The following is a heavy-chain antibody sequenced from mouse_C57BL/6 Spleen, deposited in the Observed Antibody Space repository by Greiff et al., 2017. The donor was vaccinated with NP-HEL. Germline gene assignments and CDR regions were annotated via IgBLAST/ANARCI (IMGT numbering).Heavy chain of an antibody. CDR2: IRSKSNNYAT. Sequence: EVMLVESGGGLVQPKGSLKLSCAASGFSFNTYAMNWVRQAPGKGLEWVARIRSKSNNYATYYADSVKDRFTISRDDSESMLYLQMNNLKTEDTAMYYCVRHDSNFLQFDYWGQGTTLTVSS. CDR3: VRHDSNFLQFDY. V-gene: IGHV10-1*01. CDR1: GFSFNTYA. J-gene: IGHJ2*01. D-gene: IGHD2-5*01.